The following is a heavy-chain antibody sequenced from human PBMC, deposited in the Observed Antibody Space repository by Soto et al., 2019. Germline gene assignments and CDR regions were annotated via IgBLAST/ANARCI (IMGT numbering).Heavy chain of an antibody. CDR2: ISAYNGNT. CDR3: ARDGNYDFLSGYWFHLGYYGMDV. V-gene: IGHV1-18*04. CDR1: GYTFTSYG. D-gene: IGHD3-3*01. Sequence: ASVKVSCKASGYTFTSYGISWVRQAPGQGLEWMGWISAYNGNTNYAQKLQGRVTMTTDTSTSTAYMELRSLRSEDTAVYYCARDGNYDFLSGYWFHLGYYGMDVLG. J-gene: IGHJ6*02.